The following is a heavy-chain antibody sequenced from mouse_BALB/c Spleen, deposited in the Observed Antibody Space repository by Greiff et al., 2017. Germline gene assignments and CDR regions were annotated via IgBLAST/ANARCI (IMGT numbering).Heavy chain of an antibody. D-gene: IGHD3-1*01. CDR1: GYTFTSYW. J-gene: IGHJ3*01. CDR3: ARGAGSSGYGFAY. Sequence: VKLQQPGAELVKPGASVKLSCKASGYTFTSYWMHWVKQRPGQGLEWIGEINPSNGRTNYNEKFKSKATLTVDKSSSTAYMQLSSLTSEDSAVYYCARGAGSSGYGFAYWGQGTLVTVSA. V-gene: IGHV1S81*02. CDR2: INPSNGRT.